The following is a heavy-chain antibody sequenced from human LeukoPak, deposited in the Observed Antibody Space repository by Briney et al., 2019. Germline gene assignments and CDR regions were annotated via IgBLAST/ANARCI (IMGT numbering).Heavy chain of an antibody. CDR1: GDSISSLF. D-gene: IGHD6-6*01. CDR3: ARRTRIAARPISFDY. CDR2: IYGSRST. Sequence: SETLSLTCTVSGDSISSLFLSWIRQPAGKGLEWIGRIYGSRSTTYNPSLKSRVTMSVDTSKNQFSLKLTSVTAADTAVYYCARRTRIAARPISFDYWGQGTLVTVSS. J-gene: IGHJ4*02. V-gene: IGHV4-4*07.